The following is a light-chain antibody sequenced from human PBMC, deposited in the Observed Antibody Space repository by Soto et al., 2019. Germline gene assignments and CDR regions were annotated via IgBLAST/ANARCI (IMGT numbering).Light chain of an antibody. J-gene: IGKJ2*01. CDR2: WAS. CDR1: QSVLYSSNNKNY. V-gene: IGKV4-1*01. CDR3: QQYYSTPRHT. Sequence: DIVMTQSPDSLAVSLGERDTINCKSSQSVLYSSNNKNYLAWYQQKPGQPPKLLIYWASTRESGVPDRFSGSGSGTDFTVTISSLQAEGVAVYYCQQYYSTPRHTFGQGTKLEIK.